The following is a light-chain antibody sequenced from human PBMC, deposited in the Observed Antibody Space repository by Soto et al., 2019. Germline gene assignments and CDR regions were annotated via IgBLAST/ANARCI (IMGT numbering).Light chain of an antibody. V-gene: IGKV3-15*01. CDR1: QSVSGN. J-gene: IGKJ3*01. Sequence: EIVMTQSPATLSVSPGERATLSCRASQSVSGNLAWYQQKPGQAPRLLIYAASTRATGIPVRFSGSGSGTEFTITISSLQSEDFAVYYCQQYNNWPPITFGPGTKVDIK. CDR3: QQYNNWPPIT. CDR2: AAS.